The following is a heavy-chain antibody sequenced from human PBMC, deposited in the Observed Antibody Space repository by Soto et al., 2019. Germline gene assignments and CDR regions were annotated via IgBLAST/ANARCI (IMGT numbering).Heavy chain of an antibody. CDR3: ARGEGLRFLEWLPFHDYYYYYMDV. V-gene: IGHV3-11*01. Sequence: QVQLVESGGGLVKPGGSLRLSCAASGFTFSDYYMSWIRQAPGKGLEWVSYISSSGSTIYYADSVKGRFTISRDNAKNSLYLQMNSLRAEDTAVYYCARGEGLRFLEWLPFHDYYYYYMDVWGKGTTVTVSS. CDR1: GFTFSDYY. CDR2: ISSSGSTI. J-gene: IGHJ6*03. D-gene: IGHD3-3*01.